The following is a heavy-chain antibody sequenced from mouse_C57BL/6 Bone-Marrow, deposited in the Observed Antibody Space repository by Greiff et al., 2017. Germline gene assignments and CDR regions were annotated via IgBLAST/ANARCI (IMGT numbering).Heavy chain of an antibody. CDR3: ARNWDDY. D-gene: IGHD4-1*01. Sequence: QVQLQQPGAELVKPGASVKLSCKASGYTFTSYWMQWVIQRPGQGLEWIGEIDPSDSYTNYNQKFKGKATLTVDTSSSTAYMQLSSLTSEDSAVYYCARNWDDYWGQGTTLTVSS. J-gene: IGHJ2*01. CDR1: GYTFTSYW. V-gene: IGHV1-50*01. CDR2: IDPSDSYT.